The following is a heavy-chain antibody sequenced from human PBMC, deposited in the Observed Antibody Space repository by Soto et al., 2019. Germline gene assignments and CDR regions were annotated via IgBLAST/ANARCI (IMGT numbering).Heavy chain of an antibody. Sequence: QVQLQESGPRLVKPSQTLSLTCTVSGGSISSRGYYWTWIRQHPGKGLEWIGYIYHSGITYYSPSLKSRVSISIDTSKNQFSLNLNSVAAADTAVYYCARFSVGHYNSSGYYFVDLWGQGTLVTVSS. CDR3: ARFSVGHYNSSGYYFVDL. CDR2: IYHSGIT. J-gene: IGHJ5*02. D-gene: IGHD3-22*01. CDR1: GGSISSRGYY. V-gene: IGHV4-31*03.